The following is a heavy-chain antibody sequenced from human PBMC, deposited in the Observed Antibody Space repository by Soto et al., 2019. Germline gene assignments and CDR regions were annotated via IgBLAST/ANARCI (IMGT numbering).Heavy chain of an antibody. J-gene: IGHJ5*02. D-gene: IGHD2-2*01. CDR3: AKDPYSGVLVPVAIGFDP. CDR1: GFTFSNYA. V-gene: IGHV3-23*01. Sequence: GGSLRLSCAASGFTFSNYAMTWVRQGPGKGLEWVSAISGSGGSAYYADSVKGRFTISRDNSKNTLYPQMNSLRADDSGVYYCAKDPYSGVLVPVAIGFDPWGPGTLVT. CDR2: ISGSGGSA.